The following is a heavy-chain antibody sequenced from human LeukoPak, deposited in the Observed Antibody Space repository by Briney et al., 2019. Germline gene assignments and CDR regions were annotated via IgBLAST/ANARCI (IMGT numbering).Heavy chain of an antibody. CDR3: ANTAGGPHYYFDY. D-gene: IGHD6-13*01. CDR2: VQYDGSNE. Sequence: PGGSLRLSCAASRFTFSSYGMHWVRQAPGKGLEWVAYVQYDGSNEQYADSVKGRFSISRDSSKNILYLQMNSLRGEDTAVYYCANTAGGPHYYFDYWGQGTLVTVSS. V-gene: IGHV3-30*02. CDR1: RFTFSSYG. J-gene: IGHJ4*02.